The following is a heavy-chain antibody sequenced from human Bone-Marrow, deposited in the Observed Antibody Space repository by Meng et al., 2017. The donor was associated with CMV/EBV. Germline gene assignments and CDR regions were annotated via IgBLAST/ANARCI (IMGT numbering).Heavy chain of an antibody. D-gene: IGHD6-13*01. J-gene: IGHJ4*02. CDR2: IRYDGSNK. CDR3: ARDLAGYSSPTCFDY. Sequence: GGSLRLSCAASGFTFSSYGMHWVRQAPGKGLEWVAFIRYDGSNKYYADSVKGRFTISRDNSKNTLYLQMNSLRAEDTAVYYCARDLAGYSSPTCFDYWGQGTLVTVSS. V-gene: IGHV3-30*02. CDR1: GFTFSSYG.